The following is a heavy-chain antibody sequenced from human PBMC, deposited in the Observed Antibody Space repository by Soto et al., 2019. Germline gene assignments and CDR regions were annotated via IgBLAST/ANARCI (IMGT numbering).Heavy chain of an antibody. CDR1: GFTFSSYA. Sequence: GGSLRLSCAASGFTFSSYAMSWVRQAPGKGLEWVSVITDSGSSKYYADSVKGRFTISRDNSKNTLYLQMNSLRAEDTAVYYCAKDPEQLFYYYYGMDVWGQGTTVTVSS. CDR2: ITDSGSSK. J-gene: IGHJ6*02. V-gene: IGHV3-23*01. D-gene: IGHD6-13*01. CDR3: AKDPEQLFYYYYGMDV.